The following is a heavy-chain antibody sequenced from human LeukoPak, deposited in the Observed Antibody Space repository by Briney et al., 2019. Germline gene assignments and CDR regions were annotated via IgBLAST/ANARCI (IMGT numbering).Heavy chain of an antibody. Sequence: SETLPLTCTVSGDSINSSDYYWAWIRQPPGEGLEWIATIYYSGSTYYKPSLKSRLTISVDSSKNQFSLKMNSVTAADTAVYYCARHGNWDPFDYWGQGTLVTVSS. D-gene: IGHD7-27*01. CDR1: GDSINSSDYY. CDR2: IYYSGST. V-gene: IGHV4-39*01. J-gene: IGHJ4*02. CDR3: ARHGNWDPFDY.